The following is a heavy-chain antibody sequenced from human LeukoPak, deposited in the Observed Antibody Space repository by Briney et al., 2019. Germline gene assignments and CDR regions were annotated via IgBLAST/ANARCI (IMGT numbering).Heavy chain of an antibody. CDR3: AKDSGLYEGTTFDY. Sequence: PGGSLRLSCAASGFTFSSYGMHWVRQAPGKGLEWVAFIRYDGSKKYYADSVKGRFTIPRDNSKNTLYLQMNSLRAEDTAVYYCAKDSGLYEGTTFDYWGQGTLVTVSS. V-gene: IGHV3-30*02. CDR1: GFTFSSYG. CDR2: IRYDGSKK. D-gene: IGHD1-7*01. J-gene: IGHJ4*02.